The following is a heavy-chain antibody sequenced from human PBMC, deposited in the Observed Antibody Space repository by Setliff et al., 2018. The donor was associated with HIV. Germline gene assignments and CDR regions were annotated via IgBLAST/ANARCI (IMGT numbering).Heavy chain of an antibody. CDR3: ARPSNYGSGSYGAFDI. V-gene: IGHV4-59*08. J-gene: IGHJ3*02. D-gene: IGHD3-10*01. CDR2: IYYSGST. CDR1: GGSINTYY. Sequence: PSETLSLTCTVSGGSINTYYWSWIRQPPGKGLEWIGYIYYSGSTNYNPSLKSRVTISVDTSKNQFSLKLKSATAAGTAVYYCARPSNYGSGSYGAFDIWGQGTMVTVSS.